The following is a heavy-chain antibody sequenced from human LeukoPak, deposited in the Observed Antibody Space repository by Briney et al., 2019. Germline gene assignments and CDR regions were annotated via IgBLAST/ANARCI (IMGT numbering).Heavy chain of an antibody. J-gene: IGHJ3*02. CDR2: IYYSGST. CDR1: GGSISSNSYY. Sequence: KASETLSLTCAVSGGSISSNSYYWGWIRQPPGKGLEWIGSIYYSGSTYYNPSLKSRVTISVDTSKNQFSLKLSSMTAADTAVYYCARGYDGPNAFDIWGQGTMVTVSS. D-gene: IGHD1-14*01. V-gene: IGHV4-39*07. CDR3: ARGYDGPNAFDI.